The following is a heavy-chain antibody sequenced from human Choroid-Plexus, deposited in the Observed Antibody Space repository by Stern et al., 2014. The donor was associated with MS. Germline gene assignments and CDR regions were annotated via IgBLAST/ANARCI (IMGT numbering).Heavy chain of an antibody. CDR2: VSYDGSNK. CDR1: GFTFGSCA. J-gene: IGHJ5*02. Sequence: VHLVGSGGGVVQPGRPLRLSCVASGFTFGSCAMHWVRQAPGKGLEWVAGVSYDGSNKYYADSVKGRFTISRDNSQNTLYMQMSSLRPEDTAVYYCAKDRQYLTYFFDHWGQGSLVTVSS. V-gene: IGHV3-30*18. CDR3: AKDRQYLTYFFDH. D-gene: IGHD2/OR15-2a*01.